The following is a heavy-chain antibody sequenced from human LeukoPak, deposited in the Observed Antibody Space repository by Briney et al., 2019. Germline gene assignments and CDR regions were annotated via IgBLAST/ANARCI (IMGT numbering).Heavy chain of an antibody. Sequence: SETLSPTCTVSGGSISSYYWSWIRQPPGKGLEWIGYIYYSGSTNYNPSLKSRVTISVDTSKNQFSLKLSSVTAADTAVYYCARDTPLYSSGLPAGRGWFDPWGQGTLVTVSS. J-gene: IGHJ5*02. D-gene: IGHD6-19*01. V-gene: IGHV4-59*01. CDR1: GGSISSYY. CDR3: ARDTPLYSSGLPAGRGWFDP. CDR2: IYYSGST.